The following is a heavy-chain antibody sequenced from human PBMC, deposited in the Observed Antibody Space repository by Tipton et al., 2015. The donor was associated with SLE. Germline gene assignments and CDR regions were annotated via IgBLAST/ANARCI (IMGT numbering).Heavy chain of an antibody. Sequence: SLRLSCAASGFTFSSYAMSWVRQAPGKGLEWVSIVYSRADTYYGDTYYADSVQGRFTISRDNSKNTVYVQMSSLRFEDTAVYYCARSRGGLVESHFMDVWGKGTTVTVSS. CDR3: ARSRGGLVESHFMDV. J-gene: IGHJ6*03. V-gene: IGHV3-23*03. CDR1: GFTFSSYA. CDR2: VYSRADTYYGDT. D-gene: IGHD2-8*02.